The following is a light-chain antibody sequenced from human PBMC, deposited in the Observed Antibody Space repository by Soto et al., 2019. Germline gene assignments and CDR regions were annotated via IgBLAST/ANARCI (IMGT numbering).Light chain of an antibody. J-gene: IGLJ3*02. CDR2: LNSDGSH. V-gene: IGLV4-69*01. CDR3: QTWGTGLWV. CDR1: SGHSSYA. Sequence: QPVLTQSPSASASLGASVKLTCTLSSGHSSYAIAWHQQQPEKGPRYLMKLNSDGSHSKGDGIPDRFSGSNSGAERYLTISSLQSEDEADYYCQTWGTGLWVFGGGTKVTVL.